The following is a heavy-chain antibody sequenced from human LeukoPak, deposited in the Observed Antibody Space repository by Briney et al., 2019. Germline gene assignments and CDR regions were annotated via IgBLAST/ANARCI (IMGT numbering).Heavy chain of an antibody. V-gene: IGHV1-69*01. J-gene: IGHJ6*02. CDR2: IIPIFGTA. CDR3: ARREVQNWDYYYYYYGMDV. CDR1: GGTFSSYA. Sequence: ASVKVSCKASGGTFSSYAISWVRQAPGQGLEWMGGIIPIFGTANYAQKFQGRVTITADESTSTAYMELSSLRSEDTAVYYYARREVQNWDYYYYYYGMDVWGQGTTVTVSS. D-gene: IGHD1-7*01.